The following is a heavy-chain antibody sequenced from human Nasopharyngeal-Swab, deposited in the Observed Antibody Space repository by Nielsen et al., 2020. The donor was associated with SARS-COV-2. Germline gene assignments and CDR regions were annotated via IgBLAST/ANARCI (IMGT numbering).Heavy chain of an antibody. D-gene: IGHD5-24*01. CDR2: IYYSGST. V-gene: IGHV4-39*07. J-gene: IGHJ6*02. CDR3: ARDTVKRRWLQLDSGYYYYYGMDV. Sequence: IRQPPGEGLEWIGSIYYSGSTHYNPSPKSRVTISVDTSKNQFSLKLSSVTAADTAVYYCARDTVKRRWLQLDSGYYYYYGMDVWGQGTTVTVPS.